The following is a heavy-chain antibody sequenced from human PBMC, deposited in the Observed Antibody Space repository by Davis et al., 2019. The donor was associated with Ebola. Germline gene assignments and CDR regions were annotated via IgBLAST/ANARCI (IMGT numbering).Heavy chain of an antibody. D-gene: IGHD1-7*01. V-gene: IGHV4-4*02. CDR2: IYHSWST. CDR1: GGSISSSNW. Sequence: MPSETLSLTCAVSGGSISSSNWWSWVRQPPGKGLEWIGEIYHSWSTNYNPSLKSRVTISVDTSKNQFSLKLSSVTAADTAVYYCARGNSVYNWNYGYYYYYGMDVWGQGTTVTVSS. CDR3: ARGNSVYNWNYGYYYYYGMDV. J-gene: IGHJ6*02.